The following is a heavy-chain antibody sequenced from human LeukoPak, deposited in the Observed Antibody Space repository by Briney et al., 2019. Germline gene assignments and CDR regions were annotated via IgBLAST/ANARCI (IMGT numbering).Heavy chain of an antibody. Sequence: SETLSLTCTVSGDSISSYHWNWIRQPAGKGLEWIGRIYTTGSTNYNPSLKSRVTMSVDTSKNQFSLKLSSVTAADTAVYYYARGGQVRGYCSSTSCYAFFDPWGPGTLVTVSS. CDR2: IYTTGST. J-gene: IGHJ5*02. D-gene: IGHD2-2*01. V-gene: IGHV4-4*07. CDR3: ARGGQVRGYCSSTSCYAFFDP. CDR1: GDSISSYH.